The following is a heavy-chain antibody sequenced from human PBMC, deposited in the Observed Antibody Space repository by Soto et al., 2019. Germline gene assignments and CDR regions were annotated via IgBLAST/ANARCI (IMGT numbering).Heavy chain of an antibody. J-gene: IGHJ6*02. V-gene: IGHV1-2*04. CDR2: INPNSGGT. CDR3: ARVSNRYYYYGMDV. D-gene: IGHD6-13*01. Sequence: GASVKVSCKASGYTFTGYYMHWVRQAPGQGLEWMGWINPNSGGTNYAQKFQGWVTMTRDTSISTAYMELSRLRSDDTAVYYCARVSNRYYYYGMDVWGQGTTVTVSS. CDR1: GYTFTGYY.